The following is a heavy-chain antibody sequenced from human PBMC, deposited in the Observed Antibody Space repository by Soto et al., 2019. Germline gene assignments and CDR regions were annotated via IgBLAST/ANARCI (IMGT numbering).Heavy chain of an antibody. CDR2: INNDGMST. CDR3: SRGGCTSTRCFDY. CDR1: GFTFSSNW. Sequence: GGSLRLSCAASGFTFSSNWMRWVRQAPGKGLGWVSRINNDGMSTNYGASVKGGFTISRDNATNTLYLQMNSLRAAETAVYYCSRGGCTSTRCFDYWGQGTLVTVSS. J-gene: IGHJ4*02. D-gene: IGHD2-2*01. V-gene: IGHV3-74*01.